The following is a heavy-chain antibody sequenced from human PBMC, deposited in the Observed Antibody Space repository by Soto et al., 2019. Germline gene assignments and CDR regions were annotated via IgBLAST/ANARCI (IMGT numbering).Heavy chain of an antibody. Sequence: EVQLVESGGGLVKPGGSLRLSCAASGFTFSNAWMSWVRQAPGKGLEWVGRIKSKTDGGTTDYAAPVKGRFTISRDDSKNTLYLQMNSLKTEDTAVYYCTTSFYCSGGSCYYDYWGQGTLVTVSS. CDR1: GFTFSNAW. J-gene: IGHJ4*02. CDR2: IKSKTDGGTT. V-gene: IGHV3-15*01. D-gene: IGHD2-15*01. CDR3: TTSFYCSGGSCYYDY.